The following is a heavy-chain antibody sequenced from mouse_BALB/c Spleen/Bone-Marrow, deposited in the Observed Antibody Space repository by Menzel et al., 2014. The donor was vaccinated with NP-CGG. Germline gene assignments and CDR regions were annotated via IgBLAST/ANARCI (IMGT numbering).Heavy chain of an antibody. D-gene: IGHD1-2*01. CDR3: TGVSYYGLLDY. CDR1: GFDFSRYW. V-gene: IGHV4-1*02. CDR2: INPESSTT. Sequence: VQLKESGGGLAQPGGSLKVSCTASGFDFSRYWMRWVRQVPGHGLQWIGDINPESSTTNYTPTFKDKFIISRVNAENHMYLQMSKVRTEDAALYYCTGVSYYGLLDYWGQGTPLPVSS. J-gene: IGHJ2*01.